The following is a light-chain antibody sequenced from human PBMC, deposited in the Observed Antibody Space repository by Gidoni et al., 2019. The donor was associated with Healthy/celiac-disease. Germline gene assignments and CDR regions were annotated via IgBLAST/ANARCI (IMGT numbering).Light chain of an antibody. Sequence: IQMTQSPSSLSASVGDRVTITCRASQSISSYLNWYQQKPGKAPKLLIYAASSLQSGVPSRFSGSGSGTDFTLTISSLQPEDFATYYCQQSYSTPPVFXXXTKVEIK. V-gene: IGKV1-39*01. CDR3: QQSYSTPPV. CDR1: QSISSY. CDR2: AAS. J-gene: IGKJ1*01.